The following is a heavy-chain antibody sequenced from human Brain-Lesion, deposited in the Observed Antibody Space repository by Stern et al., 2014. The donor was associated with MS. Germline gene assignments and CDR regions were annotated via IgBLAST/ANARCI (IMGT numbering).Heavy chain of an antibody. CDR1: GGSVSSTSYA. V-gene: IGHV4-39*01. CDR2: IYYSGNT. Sequence: QVQLQESGPGLVKPSETLSLTCTVAGGSVSSTSYAWAWIRQPPGKGLEWIGTIYYSGNTYYSPSLKSRLTISLDTSKNLFSVQVRFVTAADTAVYYCAGEEDIRYCSGGSCTGNWFDPWGQGTLVTVSS. D-gene: IGHD2-15*01. J-gene: IGHJ5*02. CDR3: AGEEDIRYCSGGSCTGNWFDP.